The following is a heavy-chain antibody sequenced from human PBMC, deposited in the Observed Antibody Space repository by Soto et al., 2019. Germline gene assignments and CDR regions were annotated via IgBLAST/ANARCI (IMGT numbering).Heavy chain of an antibody. J-gene: IGHJ4*02. CDR1: GFSLNNARMG. D-gene: IGHD3-16*02. CDR2: IFSNGEK. CDR3: ARIHPRMITFRGVIVFDF. Sequence: QVILKESGPVLVKPTETLTLTCTVSGFSLNNARMGVTWIRQPPGKALEWLAHIFSNGEKSYNTSLKSRLNISKDTSKSHVVLTMTNMDPVDTATYYCARIHPRMITFRGVIVFDFWGQGTLVSVSS. V-gene: IGHV2-26*01.